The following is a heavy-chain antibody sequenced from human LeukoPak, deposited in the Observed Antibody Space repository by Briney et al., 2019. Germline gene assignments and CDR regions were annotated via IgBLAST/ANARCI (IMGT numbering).Heavy chain of an antibody. CDR1: GGSISSYY. V-gene: IGHV4-59*08. D-gene: IGHD1-1*01. J-gene: IGHJ4*02. Sequence: SETLSLTCTVSGGSISSYYWSWIRQPPGKGLEWIGYIYYSGSTNYNPSLKSRVTISVDTSKNQFSLKLSSVAAADTAVYYCARHANWNDGFDYWGQGTLVTVSS. CDR3: ARHANWNDGFDY. CDR2: IYYSGST.